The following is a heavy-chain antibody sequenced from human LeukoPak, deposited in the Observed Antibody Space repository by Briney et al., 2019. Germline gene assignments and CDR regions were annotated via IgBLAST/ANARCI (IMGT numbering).Heavy chain of an antibody. V-gene: IGHV3-21*01. J-gene: IGHJ4*02. D-gene: IGHD6-13*01. CDR1: GFTFSSYS. Sequence: GGSLRLSCAASGFTFSSYSMNWVRQAPGKGLEWVSSISSSSYIYYADSVEGRFTISRDNAKNSLYLQMNSLRAEDTAVYYCARVRAAAGKTLCLDYWGQGTLVTVSS. CDR2: ISSSSYI. CDR3: ARVRAAAGKTLCLDY.